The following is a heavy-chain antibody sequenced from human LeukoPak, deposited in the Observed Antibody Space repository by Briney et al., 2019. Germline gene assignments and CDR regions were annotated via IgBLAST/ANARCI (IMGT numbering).Heavy chain of an antibody. CDR1: GFTFSSYG. V-gene: IGHV3-30*18. Sequence: PGRSLRLSCAASGFTFSSYGMHWVRQAPGKGLEWVAVISYDGSNKYYADSVKGRFTISRDNSKNTLDLQMNSLRAEDTAVYYCANAGAKGWNAYIDYWGQGTLVTVSS. J-gene: IGHJ4*02. CDR2: ISYDGSNK. D-gene: IGHD1-1*01. CDR3: ANAGAKGWNAYIDY.